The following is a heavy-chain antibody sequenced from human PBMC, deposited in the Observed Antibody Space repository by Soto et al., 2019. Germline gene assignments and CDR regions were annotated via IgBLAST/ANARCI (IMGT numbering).Heavy chain of an antibody. CDR2: IYYSGST. CDR3: ARGGGYCSGGSCYTEEIDY. CDR1: GGSISSGDYY. Sequence: TLSLTCTVSGGSISSGDYYWSWIRQPPGKGLEWIGYIYYSGSTYYNPSLKSRVTISVDTSKNQFSLKLSSVTAADTAVYYCARGGGYCSGGSCYTEEIDYWGQGTLVTVSS. V-gene: IGHV4-30-4*01. J-gene: IGHJ4*02. D-gene: IGHD2-15*01.